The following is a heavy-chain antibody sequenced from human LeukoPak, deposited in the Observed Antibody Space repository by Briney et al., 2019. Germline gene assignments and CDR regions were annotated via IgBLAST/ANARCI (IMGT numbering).Heavy chain of an antibody. CDR1: GYTFTCYY. V-gene: IGHV1-2*02. Sequence: ASVKVSCKASGYTFTCYYIHWVRQAPGQGLEWMGWINPNSGGTNYAQKFQGRVTMTRDTSISTAYMELSRLRSDDTVVYYCARGETTMVRGAVGYWGQGTLVTVSS. CDR2: INPNSGGT. CDR3: ARGETTMVRGAVGY. J-gene: IGHJ4*02. D-gene: IGHD3-10*01.